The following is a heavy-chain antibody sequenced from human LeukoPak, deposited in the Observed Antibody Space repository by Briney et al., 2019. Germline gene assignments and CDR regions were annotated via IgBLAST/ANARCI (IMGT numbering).Heavy chain of an antibody. Sequence: PSETLSLTCTVSGRSIRISSYYWGWIRQPPGKVLEWIWSIYYCGSIYYNPSPKSRVTMSVVTSKNEFSLKLPSVTAADTAVYYCARLPGYCGGDCYSRGWFDPWGQGTLVTVSS. CDR2: IYYCGSI. V-gene: IGHV4-39*01. CDR1: GRSIRISSYY. J-gene: IGHJ5*02. CDR3: ARLPGYCGGDCYSRGWFDP. D-gene: IGHD2-21*02.